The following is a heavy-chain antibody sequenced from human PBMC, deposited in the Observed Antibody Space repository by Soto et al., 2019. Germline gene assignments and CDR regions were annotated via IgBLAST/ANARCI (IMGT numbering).Heavy chain of an antibody. V-gene: IGHV3-23*01. Sequence: EVQLLESGGGLVQPGGSLRLSCVASGFTFGDRAMGWVRQTPGRGLQWVAAIIGGPANRAYYTESVKGRFTISRDNSKSTQYLQMNSLRAGDTAVYYCAKDKMGQWLVGGYFENWGQGALVTVSS. D-gene: IGHD6-19*01. J-gene: IGHJ4*02. CDR1: GFTFGDRA. CDR2: IIGGPANRA. CDR3: AKDKMGQWLVGGYFEN.